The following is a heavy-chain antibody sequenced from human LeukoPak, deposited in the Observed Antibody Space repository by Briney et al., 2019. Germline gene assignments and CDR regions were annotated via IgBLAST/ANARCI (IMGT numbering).Heavy chain of an antibody. D-gene: IGHD2-8*01. CDR3: ASRYCTNGVCYVWFPHDAFDI. CDR2: ISGSGGST. Sequence: GGSLRLSCAASGFTFSSYAMSWVRQAPGKELEWVSAISGSGGSTYYADSVKGRFTISRDNSKNTLYLQMNSLRAEDTAVYYCASRYCTNGVCYVWFPHDAFDIWGQGTMVTVYS. J-gene: IGHJ3*02. CDR1: GFTFSSYA. V-gene: IGHV3-23*01.